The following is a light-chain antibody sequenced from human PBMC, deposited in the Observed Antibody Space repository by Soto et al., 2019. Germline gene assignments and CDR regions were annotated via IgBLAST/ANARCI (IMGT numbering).Light chain of an antibody. CDR2: GNK. V-gene: IGLV1-40*01. CDR3: QSYDNNLRGVL. Sequence: QAVVTQPHSVSGAPGQIVTISCTGSSSNIGAGSDVHWYQQSPGRVPKLLVYGNKHRPSGVPDRFSASKSGTSASLAITGLQADDEADYYCQSYDNNLRGVLFGGGTKLTVL. J-gene: IGLJ2*01. CDR1: SSNIGAGSD.